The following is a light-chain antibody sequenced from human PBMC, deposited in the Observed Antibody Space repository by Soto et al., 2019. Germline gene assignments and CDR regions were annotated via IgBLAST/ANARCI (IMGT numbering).Light chain of an antibody. J-gene: IGKJ1*01. V-gene: IGKV3D-20*01. CDR3: QRYGNSPQT. CDR1: QSVSSGY. Sequence: EIVLTQTPATLSLSPGERATLSCGASQSVSSGYIAWYQQKPGLAPRLLIFDASRRATGIPDRFSGSGSGTDFTLTISRLEPEDFAVYYCQRYGNSPQTFGQGTKV. CDR2: DAS.